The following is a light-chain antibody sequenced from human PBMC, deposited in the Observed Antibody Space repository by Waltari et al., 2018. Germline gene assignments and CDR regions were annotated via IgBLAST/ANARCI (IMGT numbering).Light chain of an antibody. CDR1: RSNIGSNT. Sequence: QSVLTQPPSVSGTPGQRVSISCSGSRSNIGSNTVNWYRQLPGTAPKLLISTNNLRPSGVPYRVSGSKSGTSASLAISGLQPEDEADYYCATWDDSLTGVVFGGGTKLTV. CDR2: TNN. V-gene: IGLV1-44*01. CDR3: ATWDDSLTGVV. J-gene: IGLJ3*02.